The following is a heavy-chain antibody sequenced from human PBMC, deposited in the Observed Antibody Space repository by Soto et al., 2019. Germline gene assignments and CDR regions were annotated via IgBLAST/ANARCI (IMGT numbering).Heavy chain of an antibody. CDR3: ARYNGYYDSSGYYYYYYYMDV. D-gene: IGHD3-22*01. Sequence: GGSLRLSCAASGFTFSSYGMHWVRQAPGKGLEWVAVIWYDGSNKYYADSVKGRFTISRDNSKNTLYLQMNSLRAEDTAVYYCARYNGYYDSSGYYYYYYYMDVWGKGTTVTVSS. V-gene: IGHV3-33*01. J-gene: IGHJ6*03. CDR2: IWYDGSNK. CDR1: GFTFSSYG.